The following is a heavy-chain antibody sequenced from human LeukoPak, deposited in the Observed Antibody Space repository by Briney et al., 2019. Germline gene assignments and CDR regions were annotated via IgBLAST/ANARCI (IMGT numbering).Heavy chain of an antibody. J-gene: IGHJ6*02. D-gene: IGHD2-2*01. CDR2: VYYNGLT. V-gene: IGHV4-59*08. CDR1: GASISPHY. Sequence: SETLSLTCTVSGASISPHYWTWIRQAPGRGLEWIGYVYYNGLTSYNASLRSRLILSVDTSKNQFSLKLSSVTAADTAVYYCARHGLTVNGTSSFRGMDVWGQGTTVTVSS. CDR3: ARHGLTVNGTSSFRGMDV.